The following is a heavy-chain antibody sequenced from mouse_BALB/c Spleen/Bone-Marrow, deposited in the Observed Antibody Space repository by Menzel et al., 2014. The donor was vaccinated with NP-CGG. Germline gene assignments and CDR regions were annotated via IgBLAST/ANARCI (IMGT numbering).Heavy chain of an antibody. CDR1: GFTFTDYY. Sequence: EVKLVESGGGLVQPGGSLRLSCTTSGFTFTDYYMSWVRQPPGKALEWLAFIRNKANGYTTEYSASVKGRFTISRDNSQSILYLQMNTLRAEDSATYYCARFPIDYWGQGTSVTVSS. V-gene: IGHV7-3*02. J-gene: IGHJ4*01. CDR3: ARFPIDY. CDR2: IRNKANGYTT.